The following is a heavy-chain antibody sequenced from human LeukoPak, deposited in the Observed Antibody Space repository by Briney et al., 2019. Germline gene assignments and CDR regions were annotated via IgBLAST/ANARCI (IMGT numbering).Heavy chain of an antibody. Sequence: SESLSLTCAVYGGSFRGYYWSWIRQPPGKGLEWIGEINHSGSTNYNPSLKSRVTISVDTSKNQFSLKLSSVTAADTAVYYCARGPVVVAATPSYYYGMDVWGQGTTVTVSS. CDR3: ARGPVVVAATPSYYYGMDV. CDR2: INHSGST. CDR1: GGSFRGYY. D-gene: IGHD2-15*01. V-gene: IGHV4-34*01. J-gene: IGHJ6*02.